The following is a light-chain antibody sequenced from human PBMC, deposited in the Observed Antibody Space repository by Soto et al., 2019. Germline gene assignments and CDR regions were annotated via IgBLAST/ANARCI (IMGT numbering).Light chain of an antibody. V-gene: IGLV2-14*03. J-gene: IGLJ1*01. CDR1: SSDIGYYNF. CDR3: SSYTTSSTRV. CDR2: DVS. Sequence: QSALTQPASVSGSPGQSITISCTGTSSDIGYYNFVSWYQQHPGKAPKLMIYDVSNRPSGVSNRLSASKSGNTASLTISGLQAEDEADYYCSSYTTSSTRVFGTGTRSPS.